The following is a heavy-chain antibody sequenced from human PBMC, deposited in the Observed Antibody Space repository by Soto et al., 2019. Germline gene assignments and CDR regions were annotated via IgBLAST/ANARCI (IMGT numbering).Heavy chain of an antibody. Sequence: SETLSLTCAVSGGSFSGYYWSWVRQTPGKGLEWIGDINHTGDTNYNPSLKSRVMISVDTAKTQFSLNVTSVTAADTAVYYCAREVGYYSAARRNLYFDYWGPGTLVTVSS. J-gene: IGHJ4*02. V-gene: IGHV4-34*01. CDR2: INHTGDT. CDR1: GGSFSGYY. CDR3: AREVGYYSAARRNLYFDY. D-gene: IGHD2-15*01.